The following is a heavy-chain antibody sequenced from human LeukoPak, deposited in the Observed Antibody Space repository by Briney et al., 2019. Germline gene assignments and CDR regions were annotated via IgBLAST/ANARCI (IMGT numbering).Heavy chain of an antibody. D-gene: IGHD1-26*01. J-gene: IGHJ4*02. V-gene: IGHV3-33*01. Sequence: PGGSLRLSCAASGFTFSSNGMHWVRQAPGKGLEWVAVIWFDGSKKYYADSVKGRFTISRDNSKNTLYMQMDSLRADDTAVYYGARMSGSHLDYWGQGTLVTVSS. CDR1: GFTFSSNG. CDR2: IWFDGSKK. CDR3: ARMSGSHLDY.